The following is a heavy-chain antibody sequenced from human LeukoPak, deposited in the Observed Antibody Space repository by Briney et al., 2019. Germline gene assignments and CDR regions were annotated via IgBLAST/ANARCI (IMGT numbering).Heavy chain of an antibody. D-gene: IGHD5-24*01. CDR3: ARDRAPKARVGGMDV. J-gene: IGHJ6*02. CDR1: RFTFSGYS. CDR2: ISETSSHT. Sequence: GGSLRHSCAASRFTFSGYSMTWVRQAPGKGLEWVSYISETSSHTYYGDSVKGRFTISRDNAKNSLYLQMNSLRVEDTGIYYCARDRAPKARVGGMDVWGQGTTVIVSS. V-gene: IGHV3-21*06.